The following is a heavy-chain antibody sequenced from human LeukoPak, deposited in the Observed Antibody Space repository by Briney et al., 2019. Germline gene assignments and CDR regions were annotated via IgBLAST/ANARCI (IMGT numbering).Heavy chain of an antibody. J-gene: IGHJ4*02. V-gene: IGHV3-53*01. CDR2: IYSGGST. D-gene: IGHD3-16*01. CDR1: GFTVSSNY. Sequence: GGSLRLSCAASGFTVSSNYMSWVRQAPGKGLEWVSVIYSGGSTYYADSVKGRFTISRDNSKNTLYLQTGSLRTADTAVYYCARDVGDEGNYWGQGTLVTVSS. CDR3: ARDVGDEGNY.